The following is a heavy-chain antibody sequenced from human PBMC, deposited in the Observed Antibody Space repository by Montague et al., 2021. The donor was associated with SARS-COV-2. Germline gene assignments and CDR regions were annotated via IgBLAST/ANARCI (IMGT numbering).Heavy chain of an antibody. CDR2: IYYSGST. V-gene: IGHV4-59*01. CDR1: GGTISSYY. J-gene: IGHJ4*02. CDR3: ASDLPPSRPRNPV. Sequence: ETLSLTCTASGGTISSYYWSWIRQPPGKGLEWIGYIYYSGSTNYNPSLKSRVTISVDTSKNQFSLRLSSVTAADTAVYYCASDLPPSRPRNPVWGQGTLVSVA. D-gene: IGHD2/OR15-2a*01.